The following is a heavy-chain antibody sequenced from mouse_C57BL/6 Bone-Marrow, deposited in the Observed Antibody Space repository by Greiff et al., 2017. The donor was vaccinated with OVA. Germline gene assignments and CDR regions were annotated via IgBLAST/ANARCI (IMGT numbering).Heavy chain of an antibody. D-gene: IGHD2-1*01. CDR2: ISSGGSYT. V-gene: IGHV5-6*01. Sequence: EVKLVESGGDLVKPGGSLKLSCAASGFTFSSYGMSWVRQTPDKRLEWVATISSGGSYTYYPDNVKGRFTISRDNAKNTLYLQMSSLKTEDTAMYYCARHMGGNYGLFAYWGQGTLVTVSA. CDR1: GFTFSSYG. J-gene: IGHJ3*01. CDR3: ARHMGGNYGLFAY.